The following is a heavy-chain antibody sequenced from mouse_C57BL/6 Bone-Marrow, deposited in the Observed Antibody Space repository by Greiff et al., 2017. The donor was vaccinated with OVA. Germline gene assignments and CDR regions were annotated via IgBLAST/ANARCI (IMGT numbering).Heavy chain of an antibody. CDR1: GYTFTSYW. J-gene: IGHJ1*03. CDR3: ASLYYYGSRKGYFDV. D-gene: IGHD1-1*01. CDR2: IDPSDSYT. V-gene: IGHV1-69*01. Sequence: QVQLQQPGAELVMPGASVKLSCKASGYTFTSYWMHWVKQRPGQGLEWIGEIDPSDSYTNYNQKFKGKSTLTVDKSSSTAYMPLSSLTSEDSAFYYCASLYYYGSRKGYFDVWGTGTTVTVSS.